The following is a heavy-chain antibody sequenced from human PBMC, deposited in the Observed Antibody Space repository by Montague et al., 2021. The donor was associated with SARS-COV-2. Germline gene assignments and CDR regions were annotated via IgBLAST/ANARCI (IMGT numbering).Heavy chain of an antibody. D-gene: IGHD3-22*01. V-gene: IGHV4-4*09. CDR1: GGSINDHY. J-gene: IGHJ2*01. Sequence: SETLSLTCAVSGGSINDHYRSWIRQSPGKGLEWIGYITSNGTTNYNPSLNSRVTLSAAASRYEFSLKLDSVTAADTAVYFCARRGYYDSAGYHWHLDLWGRGMLVSVSS. CDR2: ITSNGTT. CDR3: ARRGYYDSAGYHWHLDL.